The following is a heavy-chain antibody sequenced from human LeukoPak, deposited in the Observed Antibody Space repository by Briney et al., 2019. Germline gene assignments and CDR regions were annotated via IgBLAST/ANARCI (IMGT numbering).Heavy chain of an antibody. V-gene: IGHV3-23*01. CDR2: ICSTGGTT. D-gene: IGHD5-12*01. CDR1: GITFSSYC. CDR3: ARDSGYVSWYFDY. J-gene: IGHJ4*02. Sequence: QSGGSLRLSCAASGITFSSYCMSWVRQAPGKGLEWVACICSTGGTTYYAGSVKGRFIIYRDNSKNTLYLQMNSLRAEDTAVYYCARDSGYVSWYFDYWGQGTLVTVSS.